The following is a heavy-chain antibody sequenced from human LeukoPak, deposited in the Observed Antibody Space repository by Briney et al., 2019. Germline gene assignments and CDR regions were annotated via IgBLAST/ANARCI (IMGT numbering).Heavy chain of an antibody. CDR1: GFTFSSYW. D-gene: IGHD2-2*01. Sequence: GGSLRLSCAASGFTFSSYWMSWVRQAPGKGLEWVANIKQDGSEKYYVDSVKGRFTISRDNAKNSLYLQMNDLRLEDTAVYYCARHKEVPDMWGYFDYWGQGTLVTVSS. J-gene: IGHJ4*02. V-gene: IGHV3-7*01. CDR2: IKQDGSEK. CDR3: ARHKEVPDMWGYFDY.